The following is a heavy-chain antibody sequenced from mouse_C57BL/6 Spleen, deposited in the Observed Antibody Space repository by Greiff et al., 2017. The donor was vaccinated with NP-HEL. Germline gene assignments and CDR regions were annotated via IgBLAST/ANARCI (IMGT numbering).Heavy chain of an antibody. Sequence: VKLLESGAELVKPGASVKISCKASGYAFSSYWMNWVKQRPGKGLEWIGQIYPGDGDTNYNGKFKGKATLTADKSSSTAYMQLSSLTSEDSAVYFCARLKDYDWFAYWGQGTLVTVSA. V-gene: IGHV1-80*01. J-gene: IGHJ3*01. CDR2: IYPGDGDT. CDR1: GYAFSSYW. CDR3: ARLKDYDWFAY. D-gene: IGHD2-4*01.